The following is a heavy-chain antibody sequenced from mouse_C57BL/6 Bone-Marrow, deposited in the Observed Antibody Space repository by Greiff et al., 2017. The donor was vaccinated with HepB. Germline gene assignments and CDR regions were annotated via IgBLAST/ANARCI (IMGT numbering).Heavy chain of an antibody. J-gene: IGHJ1*03. Sequence: EVQGVESGGDLVKPGGSLKLSCAASGFTFSSYGMSWVRQTPDKRLEWVATISSGGSYTYYPDSVKGRFTISRDNAKNTQYLQMSSLKSEDTAMYNCARHDYGGYFDVCGTGTTITVSS. D-gene: IGHD1-1*01. CDR2: ISSGGSYT. CDR3: ARHDYGGYFDV. CDR1: GFTFSSYG. V-gene: IGHV5-6*01.